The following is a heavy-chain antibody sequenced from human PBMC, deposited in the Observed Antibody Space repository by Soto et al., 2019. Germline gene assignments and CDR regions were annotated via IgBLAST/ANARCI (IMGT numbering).Heavy chain of an antibody. V-gene: IGHV4-59*01. CDR2: IYYSGST. D-gene: IGHD6-6*01. Sequence: SETLSLTCTVPGGSISSYYWSWIRQPPGKGLEWIGYIYYSGSTNYNPSLKSRVTISVDTSKNQFSLKLSSVTAADTAVYYCARYSSSSGRQAGDYYYYGMDVWGQGTTVTVSS. J-gene: IGHJ6*02. CDR1: GGSISSYY. CDR3: ARYSSSSGRQAGDYYYYGMDV.